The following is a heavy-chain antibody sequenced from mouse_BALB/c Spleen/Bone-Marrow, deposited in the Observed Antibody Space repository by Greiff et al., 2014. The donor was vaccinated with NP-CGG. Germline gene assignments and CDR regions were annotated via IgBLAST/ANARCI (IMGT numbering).Heavy chain of an antibody. D-gene: IGHD1-2*01. CDR1: GFSLTNYG. V-gene: IGHV2-9*02. CDR3: ARITTATGAMDY. J-gene: IGHJ4*01. CDR2: IWADGST. Sequence: VQVVESGPGLVAPSQSLSITCTVSGFSLTNYGVHWVRQSPGKGLEWLGVIWADGSTNYNSALMSRLSISKDNSKSQVFFKMNSLQTDDTAMYYCARITTATGAMDYWGQGTSVTVSS.